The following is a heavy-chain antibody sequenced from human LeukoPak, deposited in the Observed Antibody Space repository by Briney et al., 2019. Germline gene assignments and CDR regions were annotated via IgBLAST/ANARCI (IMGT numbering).Heavy chain of an antibody. V-gene: IGHV4-59*01. CDR1: GGSISSYY. CDR2: IYYSGST. CDR3: ARGYCSGGSCPFDY. J-gene: IGHJ4*02. D-gene: IGHD2-15*01. Sequence: SETLSLTCTVSGGSISSYYWSWIRQPPGKGLEWIGYIYYSGSTNYNPSLKSRVTISVDTSKNQFSLKLSSVTAADTAVYYCARGYCSGGSCPFDYWGQGTLVTVSS.